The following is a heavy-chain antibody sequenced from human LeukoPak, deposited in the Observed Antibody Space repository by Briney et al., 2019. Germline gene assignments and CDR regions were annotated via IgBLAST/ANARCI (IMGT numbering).Heavy chain of an antibody. J-gene: IGHJ4*02. CDR3: AKGEGRRVLGTADY. V-gene: IGHV3-30-3*02. CDR1: GLILNTVA. D-gene: IGHD7-27*01. Sequence: RRCLCPSPAASGLILNTVAMHWVRQAPGHRLGCVAVLSSAGINKYYAESVKGRFTVSKDNSKSTLILPMSSLRGDDRAGYCCAKGEGRRVLGTADYWRQGPLVSVLS. CDR2: LSSAGINK.